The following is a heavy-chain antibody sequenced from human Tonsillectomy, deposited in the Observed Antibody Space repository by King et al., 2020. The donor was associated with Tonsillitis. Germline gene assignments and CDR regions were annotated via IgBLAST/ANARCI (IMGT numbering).Heavy chain of an antibody. D-gene: IGHD6-13*01. J-gene: IGHJ6*03. CDR3: ASAATGYSSSWHGIYYYYYMDF. CDR2: IIPIFGTE. V-gene: IGHV1-69*01. CDR1: GGTLSSYA. Sequence: VQLVQSGAEVKKPGSSVKVSCKASGGTLSSYAISWVRQAPGQGLEWMGGIIPIFGTENYAQKFQGRVTITADEATSTAYMELSSLKSGDTAVYYCASAATGYSSSWHGIYYYYYMDFWGKGTTVTVSS.